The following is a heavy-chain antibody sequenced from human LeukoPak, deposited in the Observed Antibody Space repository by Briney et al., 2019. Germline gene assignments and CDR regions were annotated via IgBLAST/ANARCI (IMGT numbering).Heavy chain of an antibody. D-gene: IGHD5-24*01. CDR1: GFTFNYVW. J-gene: IGHJ4*02. CDR2: ISGSGGST. V-gene: IGHV3-23*01. Sequence: GGSLRLSCAASGFTFNYVWMNWVRQAPGKGLEWVSTISGSGGSTYSTDSVKGRFTISRDNSKSTLYLQMNSLRVEDTAIYYCAKGGPQFFDYWGQGTLVTVSS. CDR3: AKGGPQFFDY.